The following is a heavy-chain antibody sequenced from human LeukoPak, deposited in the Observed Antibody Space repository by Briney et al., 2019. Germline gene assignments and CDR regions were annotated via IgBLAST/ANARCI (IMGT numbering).Heavy chain of an antibody. D-gene: IGHD6-6*01. CDR2: IYHSGST. Sequence: PSETLSLTCTVSGYSISSGYYWGWIRQPPGKGLEWIGSIYHSGSTYYNPSLKSRVTISVDTSKNQFSLKLSSVTAADTAVYYCARDLWFGYSSSPPHFDYWGQGTLVTVSS. V-gene: IGHV4-38-2*02. J-gene: IGHJ4*02. CDR3: ARDLWFGYSSSPPHFDY. CDR1: GYSISSGYY.